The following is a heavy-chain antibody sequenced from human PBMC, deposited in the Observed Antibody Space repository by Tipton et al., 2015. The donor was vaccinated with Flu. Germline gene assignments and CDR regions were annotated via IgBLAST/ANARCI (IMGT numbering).Heavy chain of an antibody. D-gene: IGHD3-22*01. Sequence: LRLSCTVSGASISSYYWSWIRQPPGKGLEWIGYIYYSGITNYNPSLKSRVTISVDTSKNQFSLRLSSVTAADTAVYYCARVGGDYRDTSGFIPWFDLWGQGTPVTVSS. V-gene: IGHV4-59*01. CDR1: GASISSYY. CDR2: IYYSGIT. J-gene: IGHJ5*02. CDR3: ARVGGDYRDTSGFIPWFDL.